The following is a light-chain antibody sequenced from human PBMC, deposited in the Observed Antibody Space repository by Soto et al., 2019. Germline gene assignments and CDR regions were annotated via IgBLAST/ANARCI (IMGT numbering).Light chain of an antibody. CDR3: QQHINRLS. CDR2: DAS. CDR1: QSVSNY. Sequence: ENVFSQSPPPLSFSPGGKATPSLRASQSVSNYLAWYQQKPGQAPRLLIYDASNRATGIPARFSGSGSGTDFTLTISTLEPEDFAVYYCQQHINRLSFGGGTKVDIK. V-gene: IGKV3-11*01. J-gene: IGKJ4*01.